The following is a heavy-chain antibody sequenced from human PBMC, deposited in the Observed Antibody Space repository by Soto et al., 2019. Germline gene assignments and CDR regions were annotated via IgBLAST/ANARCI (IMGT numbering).Heavy chain of an antibody. V-gene: IGHV3-23*01. Sequence: SLRLSCAASGFTFSSCAMSWVRQAPGKGLEWVSAISGSGGSTYYADSVKGRFTISRDNSKNTLYLQMNSLRAEDTAVYYCAKGGDYSNYGCFDYWGQGTLVTVSS. D-gene: IGHD4-4*01. CDR3: AKGGDYSNYGCFDY. CDR1: GFTFSSCA. CDR2: ISGSGGST. J-gene: IGHJ4*02.